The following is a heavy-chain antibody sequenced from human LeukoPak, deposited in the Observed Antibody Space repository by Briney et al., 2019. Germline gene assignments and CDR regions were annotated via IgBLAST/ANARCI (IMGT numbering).Heavy chain of an antibody. CDR3: ARHPSPPLHHFDY. Sequence: GASVKVSCKASGYTFTNYYIHWVRQAPGQGLEWMGIINPTGDSTSYAQKFQARVTMTRDTSTNTVYMELSSLRSEDTAVYYCARHPSPPLHHFDYWGEGTLVTVSS. CDR1: GYTFTNYY. V-gene: IGHV1-46*01. CDR2: INPTGDST. D-gene: IGHD2-15*01. J-gene: IGHJ4*02.